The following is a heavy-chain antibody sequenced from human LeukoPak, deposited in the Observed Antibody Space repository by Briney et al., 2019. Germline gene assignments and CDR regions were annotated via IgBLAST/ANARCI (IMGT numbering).Heavy chain of an antibody. CDR2: IFPGDSET. CDR1: GYSFTTHW. CDR3: ARRTYYYDSSGPRYWFDP. J-gene: IGHJ5*02. Sequence: GESLKISCKGSGYSFTTHWIGWVRQLPGKGLEWMGLIFPGDSETIYSPSFQGQVTISADKSISTAYLQWSSLKASDTAMYYCARRTYYYDSSGPRYWFDPWGQGTLVTVSS. D-gene: IGHD3-22*01. V-gene: IGHV5-51*01.